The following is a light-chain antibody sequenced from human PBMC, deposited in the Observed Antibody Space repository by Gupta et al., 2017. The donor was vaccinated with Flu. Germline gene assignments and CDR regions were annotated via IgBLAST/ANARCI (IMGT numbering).Light chain of an antibody. CDR3: QQRYHWWPLT. Sequence: ATMSWSPGETVTRSCRASQSIDRYLAWYHQRQGQAPRLLLYDAANRDTGIRARFRGSGAGIEVTLTISRREQEDFACYYCQQRYHWWPLTFGQGTRVEIK. V-gene: IGKV3-11*01. CDR2: DAA. CDR1: QSIDRY. J-gene: IGKJ5*01.